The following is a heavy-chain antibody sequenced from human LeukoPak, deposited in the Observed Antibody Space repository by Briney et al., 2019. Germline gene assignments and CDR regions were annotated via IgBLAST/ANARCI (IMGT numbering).Heavy chain of an antibody. Sequence: GRSLRLSCAASGFTFSSYAMHWVRQAPGKGLEWVAVISYDGSNKYYADSVKGRFTISRDNSRNTLYLQMNSLRVEDTAMYYCAKYDNSGRAGGYWGQGTLVTVSS. CDR3: AKYDNSGRAGGY. CDR2: ISYDGSNK. V-gene: IGHV3-30*04. CDR1: GFTFSSYA. J-gene: IGHJ4*02. D-gene: IGHD3-22*01.